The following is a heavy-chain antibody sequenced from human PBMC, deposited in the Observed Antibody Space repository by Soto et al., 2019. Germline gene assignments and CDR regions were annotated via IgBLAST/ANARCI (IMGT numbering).Heavy chain of an antibody. V-gene: IGHV1-69*04. CDR2: IIPILGIA. Sequence: GASVKVSCKASGGTFSSYTISWVRQAPGQGLEWMRRIIPILGIANYAQKFQGRVTITADKSTSTAYMELSSLRSEDTAVYYCARDCGSSGGSCRDYWGQGTLVTVSS. D-gene: IGHD2-15*01. CDR3: ARDCGSSGGSCRDY. J-gene: IGHJ4*02. CDR1: GGTFSSYT.